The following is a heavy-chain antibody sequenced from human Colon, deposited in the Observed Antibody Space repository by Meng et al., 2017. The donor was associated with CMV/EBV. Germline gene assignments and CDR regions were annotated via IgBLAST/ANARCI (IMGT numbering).Heavy chain of an antibody. Sequence: MHWRRQAPGRGVEWMGISDPRADSTNDADNFGRRSTMTADITTNLKHMELSSLGSDDTVVYYCARENSNWSMDFWGQGTLVTVSS. D-gene: IGHD4-11*01. J-gene: IGHJ4*02. CDR3: ARENSNWSMDF. V-gene: IGHV1-46*01. CDR2: SDPRADST.